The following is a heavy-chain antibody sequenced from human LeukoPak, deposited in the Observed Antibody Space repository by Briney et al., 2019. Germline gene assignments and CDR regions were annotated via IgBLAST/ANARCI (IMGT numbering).Heavy chain of an antibody. D-gene: IGHD6-13*01. CDR2: IYSGGST. V-gene: IGHV3-66*01. CDR1: GFTVSSSC. CDR3: ARVLSRWYPFDY. Sequence: GGSLRLSCAASGFTVSSSCMSWVRQAPGKGLEWVSVIYSGGSTYYADSVKGRFTISRDNSKNTPYLQMNSLRAEDTAVYYCARVLSRWYPFDYWGQGTLVTVSS. J-gene: IGHJ4*02.